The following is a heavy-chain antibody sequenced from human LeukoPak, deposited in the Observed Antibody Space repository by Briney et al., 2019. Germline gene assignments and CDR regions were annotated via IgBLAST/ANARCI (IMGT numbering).Heavy chain of an antibody. D-gene: IGHD2-15*01. CDR1: GYSISSGYY. V-gene: IGHV4-38-2*02. Sequence: PSETLSLTCTVSGYSISSGYYWGWIRQPPGEGLGWIGSIYHSGNSYYNPSVESLVTISVDTSKNQFSLKLTSVTAADTAVYYCASSYCSGGSCYSGWFDPWGQGTLVTVSS. J-gene: IGHJ5*02. CDR3: ASSYCSGGSCYSGWFDP. CDR2: IYHSGNS.